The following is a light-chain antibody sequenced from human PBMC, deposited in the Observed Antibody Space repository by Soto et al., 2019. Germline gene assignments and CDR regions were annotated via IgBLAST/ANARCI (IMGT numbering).Light chain of an antibody. CDR2: EVT. Sequence: QAVVTQPPSASGSPGQSVTISCTGASSDVGGYNYVSWYQQHPGKAPKLMIYEVTKRPSGVPDRFSGSKSGNTASLTVSGLQPEDEADYYCSSYAGGNNAYVFGTGTKVTVL. J-gene: IGLJ1*01. CDR1: SSDVGGYNY. CDR3: SSYAGGNNAYV. V-gene: IGLV2-8*01.